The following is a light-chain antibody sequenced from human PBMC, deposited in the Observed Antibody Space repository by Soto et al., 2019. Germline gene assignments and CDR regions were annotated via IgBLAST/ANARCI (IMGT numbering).Light chain of an antibody. V-gene: IGLV2-8*01. CDR1: SSDVGGYNY. CDR2: EVN. J-gene: IGLJ1*01. CDR3: TSYAGGNNV. Sequence: QSALTQPPSASGSPGQSVTISCTGTSSDVGGYNYVSWYQQYPGKVPKLMIYEVNKRPSGVPDRFSGFKSGNTASLTVSGLQAEDEADYYCTSYAGGNNVFGTGTKVTVL.